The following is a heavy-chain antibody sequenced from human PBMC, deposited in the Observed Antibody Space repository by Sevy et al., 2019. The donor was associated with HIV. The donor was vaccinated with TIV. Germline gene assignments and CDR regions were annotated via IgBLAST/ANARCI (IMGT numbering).Heavy chain of an antibody. CDR2: IIPIFGTP. Sequence: ASVKVSCKASGGTFSNYGFHWMRQAPGQGLEWMGGIIPIFGTPNYAQQFQGRVTITADESTSTAYMKLISLTSDYTAVYYCATSGTTGTTSHFDSWGQGTLVTVSS. CDR3: ATSGTTGTTSHFDS. CDR1: GGTFSNYG. J-gene: IGHJ4*02. V-gene: IGHV1-69*13. D-gene: IGHD1-1*01.